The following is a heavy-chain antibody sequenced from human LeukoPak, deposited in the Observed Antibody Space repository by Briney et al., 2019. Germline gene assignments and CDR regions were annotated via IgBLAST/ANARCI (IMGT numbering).Heavy chain of an antibody. CDR1: GYSISSGYY. V-gene: IGHV4-38-2*02. Sequence: SETLSLTCTVSGYSISSGYYWGWIRQPPGKGLEWIGSIYHSGSTYYNLSLKSRVTISVDTSKNQFSLKLSSVTAADTAVYYCARGKNIVLMVQTPIVFDYWGQGTLVTVSS. CDR2: IYHSGST. CDR3: ARGKNIVLMVQTPIVFDY. J-gene: IGHJ4*02. D-gene: IGHD2-8*01.